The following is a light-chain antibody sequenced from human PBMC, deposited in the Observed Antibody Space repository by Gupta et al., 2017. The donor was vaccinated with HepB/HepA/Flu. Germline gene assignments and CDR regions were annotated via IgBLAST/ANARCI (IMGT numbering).Light chain of an antibody. CDR1: HIGRQS. CDR2: YDS. J-gene: IGLJ2*01. Sequence: SYVLPPPPSVSAAPGKTARITCGGNHIGRQSVHWYQQQPGQAPFPVIYYDSRRPSAIPARFSASNSATTATVTTSRVEAGDEAGYYCQARDTTSDNLVFGGGTKLTVL. CDR3: QARDTTSDNLV. V-gene: IGLV3-21*04.